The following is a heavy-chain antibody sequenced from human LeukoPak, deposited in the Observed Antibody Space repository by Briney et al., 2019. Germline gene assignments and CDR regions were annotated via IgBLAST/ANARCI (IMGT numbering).Heavy chain of an antibody. CDR3: ARAGDYYYFDY. J-gene: IGHJ4*02. Sequence: PGGSLRLSCAASGFTFSSYEMNWVRQAPGKGLEWVSYISSSGSTIYYADSVKGRFTISRDNAKNSPYLQMNSLRAEDTAVYYCARAGDYYYFDYWGQGTLVTVSS. V-gene: IGHV3-48*03. CDR1: GFTFSSYE. CDR2: ISSSGSTI. D-gene: IGHD4-17*01.